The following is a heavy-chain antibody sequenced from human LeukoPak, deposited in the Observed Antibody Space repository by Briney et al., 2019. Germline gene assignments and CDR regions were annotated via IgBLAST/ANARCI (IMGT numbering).Heavy chain of an antibody. Sequence: PSQTLYLTCTVSGRSVRSVGYYWSWILKTPGKGLEWIGYIYHSGSTYYNPSLKSRVTISVDRSKNQFSLKLSSVTAADTAVYYCASSLENDFDYWGQGTLVTVSS. CDR3: ASSLENDFDY. J-gene: IGHJ4*02. V-gene: IGHV4-30-2*01. CDR1: GRSVRSVGYY. CDR2: IYHSGST. D-gene: IGHD3-3*01.